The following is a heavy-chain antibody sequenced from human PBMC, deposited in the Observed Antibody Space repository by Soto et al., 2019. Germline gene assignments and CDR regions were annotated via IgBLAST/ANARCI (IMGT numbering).Heavy chain of an antibody. Sequence: QVQLVQSGAEVKKPGSSVKVSCKASGGTFSSYAISWVRQAPGQGLEWMGGIIPIFGTANYAQKFQGRVTITADKSTSTAYMELSSLRSEDTAVYYCARVTPTNYYDSTHGWFDPWGQGTLVTVSS. J-gene: IGHJ5*02. CDR2: IIPIFGTA. D-gene: IGHD3-22*01. CDR1: GGTFSSYA. CDR3: ARVTPTNYYDSTHGWFDP. V-gene: IGHV1-69*06.